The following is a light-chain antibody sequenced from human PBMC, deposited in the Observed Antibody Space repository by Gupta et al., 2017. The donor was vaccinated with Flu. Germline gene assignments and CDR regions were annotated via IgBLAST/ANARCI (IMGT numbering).Light chain of an antibody. CDR2: DVS. J-gene: IGKJ4*01. V-gene: IGKV3-11*01. Sequence: GERATLSCGASQSVSSYLAWYQQKPGQAPRLLIYDVSNRATGIPARFSGSGSGTDFTLTISSLEPEDFAVYYCQQRSNWPLTFGGGTKVEIK. CDR3: QQRSNWPLT. CDR1: QSVSSY.